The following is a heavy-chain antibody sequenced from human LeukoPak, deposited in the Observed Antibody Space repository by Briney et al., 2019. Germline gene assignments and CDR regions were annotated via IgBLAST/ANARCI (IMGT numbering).Heavy chain of an antibody. J-gene: IGHJ4*02. V-gene: IGHV3-23*01. Sequence: GGSLRLSCAASGFTFSSYAMSWVRQAPGKGLEWVSAISGSGGSTYYADSVKGRFTISRDNAKNSLYLQMSSLRAEDTAVYYCVREYSSSSGRSMDYWGQGTLVTVSS. CDR1: GFTFSSYA. CDR2: ISGSGGST. D-gene: IGHD6-6*01. CDR3: VREYSSSSGRSMDY.